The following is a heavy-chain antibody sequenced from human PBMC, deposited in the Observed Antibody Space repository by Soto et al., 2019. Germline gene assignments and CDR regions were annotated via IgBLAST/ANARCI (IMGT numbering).Heavy chain of an antibody. Sequence: EVHLVESGGGLVQPGGSLRLSCAASGFTFSSYSLNWVRQAPGKGLEWVSYITSSGTTVYYADSVRGRFPISRDNAKNSLYLQMNSLRDDDPAVYYCARGSSNWAYYFDFLGQGTLVTVSS. V-gene: IGHV3-48*02. CDR3: ARGSSNWAYYFDF. CDR1: GFTFSSYS. CDR2: ITSSGTTV. J-gene: IGHJ4*02. D-gene: IGHD6-13*01.